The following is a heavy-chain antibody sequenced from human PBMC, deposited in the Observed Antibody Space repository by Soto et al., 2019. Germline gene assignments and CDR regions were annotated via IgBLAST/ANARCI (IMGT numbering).Heavy chain of an antibody. J-gene: IGHJ4*02. CDR1: GFAFNNYA. D-gene: IGHD2-8*01. Sequence: GGALRLSCVASGFAFNNYAMSWVRQAPGKGLEWVSTIDRTGGATHYADSVKGRFTISRDNSKDTLFLHMNILGVEDAAKYYCAADLGDGRPLFEFWGQGTLVTVSS. CDR2: IDRTGGAT. V-gene: IGHV3-23*01. CDR3: AADLGDGRPLFEF.